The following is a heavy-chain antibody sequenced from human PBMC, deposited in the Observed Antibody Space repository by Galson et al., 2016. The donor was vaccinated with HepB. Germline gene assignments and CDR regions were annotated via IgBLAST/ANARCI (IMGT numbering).Heavy chain of an antibody. J-gene: IGHJ4*02. V-gene: IGHV3-7*01. CDR1: GFIFRSYW. Sequence: SLRLSCAASGFIFRSYWMSWVRQAPGKGLEWVANINQDGSEKYYVDSVKGRFTISRDNAKNSLYLQMNSLRVEDTAVYYCARAYSRLGRWRLLYYFDYWGQGTLVTVSS. CDR3: ARAYSRLGRWRLLYYFDY. D-gene: IGHD2/OR15-2a*01. CDR2: INQDGSEK.